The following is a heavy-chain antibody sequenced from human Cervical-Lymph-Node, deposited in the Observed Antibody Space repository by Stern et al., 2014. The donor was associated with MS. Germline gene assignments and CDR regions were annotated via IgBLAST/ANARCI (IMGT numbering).Heavy chain of an antibody. CDR3: ARDSPYSSSSGGA. Sequence: QVQLQESGPGLVKPSQTLSLTCTVSGGSISSGSYYWSWIRQPAGKGLEWIGRIYTSGSTNYNPSLKSRVTISVATPKTQFPLKLSSVTAADTAVYYCARDSPYSSSSGGAWGQGTLVTVSS. D-gene: IGHD6-6*01. V-gene: IGHV4-61*02. CDR2: IYTSGST. J-gene: IGHJ5*02. CDR1: GGSISSGSYY.